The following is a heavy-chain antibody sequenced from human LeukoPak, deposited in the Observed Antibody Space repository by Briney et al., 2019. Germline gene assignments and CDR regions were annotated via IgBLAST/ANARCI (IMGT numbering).Heavy chain of an antibody. D-gene: IGHD6-13*01. CDR2: IIPIFGTA. CDR1: GGTFSSYA. CDR3: AKSRAADTTLLFDS. J-gene: IGHJ4*02. Sequence: SVKVSCKASGGTFSSYAISWVRQAPGQGLEWMGGIIPIFGTANYAQKFQGRVTITTDESTSTAYMELSSLRSEDTAVYYCAKSRAADTTLLFDSWGQGILVTVSS. V-gene: IGHV1-69*05.